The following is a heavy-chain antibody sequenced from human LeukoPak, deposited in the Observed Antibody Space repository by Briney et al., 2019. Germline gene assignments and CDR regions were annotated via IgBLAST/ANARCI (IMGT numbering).Heavy chain of an antibody. CDR1: GYTLTELS. Sequence: ASVKFSCKVSGYTLTELSMHWVRQAPGRGLEWMGGFDPEDGETIYAQKFQGRVTMTEDTSTDTAYMELSSLRSEDTAVYYCETSSGHTHDFDYWGQGTLVTVSS. D-gene: IGHD3-22*01. J-gene: IGHJ4*02. V-gene: IGHV1-24*01. CDR3: ETSSGHTHDFDY. CDR2: FDPEDGET.